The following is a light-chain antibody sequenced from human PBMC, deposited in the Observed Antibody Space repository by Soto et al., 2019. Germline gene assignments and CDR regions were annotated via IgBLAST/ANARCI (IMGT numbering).Light chain of an antibody. CDR1: QRISTY. V-gene: IGKV1-39*01. CDR2: AAS. J-gene: IGKJ1*01. CDR3: QQCYSSPRT. Sequence: DIPMTQSPSTLSAGVGDRVTITCRASQRISTYLNWYQQKPGKAPTRLIYAASSLQSGVPSRFSGGGSGTDFTLTINTLQPDDFATYFCQQCYSSPRTFGQGTKVEIK.